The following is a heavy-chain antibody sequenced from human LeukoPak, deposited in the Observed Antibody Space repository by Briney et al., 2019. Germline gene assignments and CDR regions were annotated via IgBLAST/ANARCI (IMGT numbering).Heavy chain of an antibody. D-gene: IGHD1-14*01. CDR1: GFTFSSYG. CDR2: IRYDGSNK. V-gene: IGHV3-30*02. Sequence: GGSLRLSCAASGFTFSSYGMHWVRQAPGKGLEWVAFIRYDGSNKYYADSVKGRFTISRDNSKNTLYLQMNSLRAEDTAVYYCAKDQGSVYDVAHDYWGQGTLVTVPS. CDR3: AKDQGSVYDVAHDY. J-gene: IGHJ4*02.